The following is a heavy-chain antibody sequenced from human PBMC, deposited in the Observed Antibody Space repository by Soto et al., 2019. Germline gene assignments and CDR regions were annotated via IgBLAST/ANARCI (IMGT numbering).Heavy chain of an antibody. CDR2: TYYRSKWYN. CDR3: ARDDYESGGYGENFAY. D-gene: IGHD5-12*01. CDR1: GDSVSSNSAA. J-gene: IGHJ4*02. V-gene: IGHV6-1*01. Sequence: PSQTLSLTCAISGDSVSSNSAAWNWIRQSPSRGLEWLGRTYYRSKWYNDYAVSVKSRITINPDTSKNQFSLQLNSVTPEDTAVIYCARDDYESGGYGENFAYWGRGTLVPGSS.